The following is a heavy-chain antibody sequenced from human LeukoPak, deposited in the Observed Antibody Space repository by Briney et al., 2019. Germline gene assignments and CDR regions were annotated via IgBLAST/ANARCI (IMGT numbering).Heavy chain of an antibody. D-gene: IGHD2-2*01. Sequence: SETLSLTCTVSGGSISSGSYDWRWIRQPAGKGLEWIGRIYTSGSTNYNPALKSRFTISVDTSTNQFSLKLSSVTAADTAVYYCARVGYCSSTSCYLPKYYYYMDVWGKGTTVTVSS. CDR2: IYTSGST. CDR3: ARVGYCSSTSCYLPKYYYYMDV. J-gene: IGHJ6*03. CDR1: GGSISSGSYD. V-gene: IGHV4-61*02.